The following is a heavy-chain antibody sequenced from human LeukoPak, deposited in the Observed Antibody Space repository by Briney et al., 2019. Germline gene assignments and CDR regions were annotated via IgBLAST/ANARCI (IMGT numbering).Heavy chain of an antibody. Sequence: PGRSLRLSCAASGFTFNNYGMDWVRQAPGKGLEWVALIWYDGTNKYYGDSVKGRFTISRDNSKNTLYLQMNSLRAEDTAVYYCARGRFGELSVATFDIWGQGTMVTVSS. J-gene: IGHJ3*02. CDR3: ARGRFGELSVATFDI. D-gene: IGHD3-10*01. CDR1: GFTFNNYG. CDR2: IWYDGTNK. V-gene: IGHV3-33*01.